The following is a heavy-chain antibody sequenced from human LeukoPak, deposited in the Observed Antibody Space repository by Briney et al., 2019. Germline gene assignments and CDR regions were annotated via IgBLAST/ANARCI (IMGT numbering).Heavy chain of an antibody. J-gene: IGHJ6*04. CDR1: GYTFISYG. Sequence: ALVKVSCKASGYTFISYGISWVRQAPGQGLEWMGWISAYNGNTNYAQKLQGRVTVTTDTSTRTAYMELRSLRSDDTAVYYCARDMVVGATTEGYGMDVWGKGTTVTVSS. D-gene: IGHD2-15*01. CDR2: ISAYNGNT. CDR3: ARDMVVGATTEGYGMDV. V-gene: IGHV1-18*04.